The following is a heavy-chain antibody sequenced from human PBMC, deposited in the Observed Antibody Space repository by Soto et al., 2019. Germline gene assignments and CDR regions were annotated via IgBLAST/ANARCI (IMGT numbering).Heavy chain of an antibody. Sequence: GGSLRLSCAASGFTFSSYGMHWVRQAPGKGLEWVAVISYDGSNKYYADSVKGRFTISRDNSKNTLYLQMNSLSAEDTAVYYCAKGHRYSSSYYYYYGMDVWGQGTTVTVSS. V-gene: IGHV3-30*18. J-gene: IGHJ6*02. CDR2: ISYDGSNK. CDR1: GFTFSSYG. CDR3: AKGHRYSSSYYYYYGMDV. D-gene: IGHD6-13*01.